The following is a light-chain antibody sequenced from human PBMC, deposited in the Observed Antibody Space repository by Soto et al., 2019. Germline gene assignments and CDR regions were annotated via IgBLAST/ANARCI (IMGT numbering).Light chain of an antibody. CDR3: MHAVQTPYS. J-gene: IGKJ2*01. Sequence: DIVMTQSPLSLPVTPGEPASISCRSSQSLLLSSGYNYLDWCLQKPGQSPQLLIYLGSNRASGVPDRFSGGGSGTDFTLKISRVEAEDVGVYFCMHAVQTPYSFGQGTKVDIK. V-gene: IGKV2-28*01. CDR2: LGS. CDR1: QSLLLSSGYNY.